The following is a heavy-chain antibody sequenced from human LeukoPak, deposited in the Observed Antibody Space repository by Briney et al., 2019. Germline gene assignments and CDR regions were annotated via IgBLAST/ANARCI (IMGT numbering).Heavy chain of an antibody. CDR1: GGSISSGDYY. CDR2: IYYSGST. V-gene: IGHV4-30-4*08. D-gene: IGHD3-3*01. CDR3: ARESRFLEWSADY. J-gene: IGHJ4*02. Sequence: PSQTLSLTCTVSGGSISSGDYYWSWIRQPPGKGLEWIGYIYYSGSTYYNPSLKSRVTISVDTSKNQFSLKLSSVTAADTAVYYCARESRFLEWSADYWGPGTLVTVSS.